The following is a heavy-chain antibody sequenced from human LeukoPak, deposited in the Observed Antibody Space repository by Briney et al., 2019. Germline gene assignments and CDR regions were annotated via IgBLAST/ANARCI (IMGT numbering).Heavy chain of an antibody. Sequence: GGSLRLSCAASGFSFINAWMSWVRQAPGKGLEWVGRIKSKTDGGTTDYAAPVKGRFTISRDDSKNTLYLQMNSLKTEDTAVYYCARYCSSTSCYKPPWGQGTLVTVSS. D-gene: IGHD2-2*02. CDR1: GFSFINAW. CDR3: ARYCSSTSCYKPP. V-gene: IGHV3-15*01. CDR2: IKSKTDGGTT. J-gene: IGHJ5*02.